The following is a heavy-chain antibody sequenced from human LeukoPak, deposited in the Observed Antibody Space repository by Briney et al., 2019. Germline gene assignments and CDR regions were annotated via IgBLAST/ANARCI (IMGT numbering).Heavy chain of an antibody. CDR2: ISAYNGNT. J-gene: IGHJ4*02. CDR3: ARSYCSSTTCYCPEY. V-gene: IGHV1-18*01. D-gene: IGHD2-2*01. Sequence: ASVKVSCKASGYTFTSYGISWVRQAPGQGLERMGWISAYNGNTNFAQKLQGRLTMTTDTSTSTAYMELRSLRSDDTAVYYCARSYCSSTTCYCPEYWGQGTLVTVSS. CDR1: GYTFTSYG.